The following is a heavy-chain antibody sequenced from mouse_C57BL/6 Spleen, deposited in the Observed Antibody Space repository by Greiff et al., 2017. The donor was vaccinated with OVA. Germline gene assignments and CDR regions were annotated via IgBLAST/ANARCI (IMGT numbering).Heavy chain of an antibody. CDR3: ARGGTTVVADWYFDV. CDR2: IYPGDGDT. V-gene: IGHV1-80*01. J-gene: IGHJ1*03. Sequence: QVQLQQSGAELVKPGASVKISCKASGYAFSSYWMNWVKQRPGKGLEWIGQIYPGDGDTNYNGKFKGKATLTADKSSSTAYMQRSSLTSEDSAVYFCARGGTTVVADWYFDVWGTGTTVTVSS. CDR1: GYAFSSYW. D-gene: IGHD1-1*01.